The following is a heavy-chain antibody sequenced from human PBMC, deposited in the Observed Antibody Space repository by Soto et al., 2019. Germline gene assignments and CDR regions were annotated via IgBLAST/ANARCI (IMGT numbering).Heavy chain of an antibody. D-gene: IGHD3-3*01. J-gene: IGHJ6*02. Sequence: QVQLVESGGGVVQPGRSLRLSCAASGFTFSSYAMHWVRQAPGKGLEWVAVISYDGSNKYYADSVKGRFTISRDNSKNTRYLQMNSLRAEDPAVYYCAREREDLEWFQLNYGMDVWGQGTTVTVSS. CDR3: AREREDLEWFQLNYGMDV. V-gene: IGHV3-30-3*01. CDR1: GFTFSSYA. CDR2: ISYDGSNK.